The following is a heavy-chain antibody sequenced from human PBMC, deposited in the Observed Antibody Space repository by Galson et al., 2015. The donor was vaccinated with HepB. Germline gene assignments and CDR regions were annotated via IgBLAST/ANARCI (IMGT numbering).Heavy chain of an antibody. J-gene: IGHJ4*02. D-gene: IGHD6-19*01. CDR3: ARAEGGSSGWYGPAAPFDY. Sequence: LRLSCAASGFTFSSYWMSWVRQAPGKGLEWVANIKQDGSEKYYVDSVKGRFTISRDNAKNSLYLQMNSLRAEDTAVYYCARAEGGSSGWYGPAAPFDYWGQGTLVTVSS. V-gene: IGHV3-7*03. CDR2: IKQDGSEK. CDR1: GFTFSSYW.